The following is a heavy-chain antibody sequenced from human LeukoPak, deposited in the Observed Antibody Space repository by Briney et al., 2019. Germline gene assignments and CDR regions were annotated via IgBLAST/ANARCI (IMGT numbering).Heavy chain of an antibody. CDR1: GFTFDDYA. Sequence: GGSLRLSCAASGFTFDDYAMHWVRHAPGKGLEWVSGISWNSGSIGYADSVKGRFTISRDNAKNSLYLQMNSLRAEDTALYYCAKAYQLRRGGYYYYYYGMDVWGQGTTVTVSS. V-gene: IGHV3-9*01. J-gene: IGHJ6*02. D-gene: IGHD2-2*01. CDR3: AKAYQLRRGGYYYYYYGMDV. CDR2: ISWNSGSI.